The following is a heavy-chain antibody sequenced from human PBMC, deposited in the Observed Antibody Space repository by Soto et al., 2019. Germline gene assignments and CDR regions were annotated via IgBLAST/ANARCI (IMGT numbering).Heavy chain of an antibody. CDR3: ASVLGAAPDAAFDI. J-gene: IGHJ3*02. CDR2: IIPIFGTA. Sequence: SVNVSCNASAGTFSSYSISWVRQAPGQGLEWMGGIIPIFGTANYAQKFQGRVTITADESTSTAYMELSSLRSEDTAVYYCASVLGAAPDAAFDIWGQGTMVTVSS. V-gene: IGHV1-69*13. CDR1: AGTFSSYS. D-gene: IGHD3-10*02.